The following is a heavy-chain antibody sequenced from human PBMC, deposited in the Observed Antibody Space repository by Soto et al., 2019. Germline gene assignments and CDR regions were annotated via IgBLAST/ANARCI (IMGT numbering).Heavy chain of an antibody. CDR1: GGSISSYY. Sequence: QVQLQESGPGLVKPSETLSLTCTVSGGSISSYYWTWIRQPPGKGLECIGYISYSGSTNYNSSLKSRVXLSSDXXKNQFSLKLSSVTAADTAVYYCARLSTYYYYAMDVWGQGTTVTVSS. V-gene: IGHV4-59*08. CDR3: ARLSTYYYYAMDV. CDR2: ISYSGST. J-gene: IGHJ6*02.